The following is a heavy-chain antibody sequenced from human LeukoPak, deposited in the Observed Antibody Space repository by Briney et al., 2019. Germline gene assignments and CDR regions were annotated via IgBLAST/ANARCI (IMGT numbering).Heavy chain of an antibody. CDR2: IIPIFGTA. V-gene: IGHV1-69*05. CDR1: GGTFSSYA. J-gene: IGHJ4*02. Sequence: SVKVSRKASGGTFSSYAISWVRQAPGQGLEWMGRIIPIFGTANYAQKFQGRVTITTDESTSTAYMELSSLRSEDTAVYYCARGESIAAADPFDYWGQGTLVTVSS. D-gene: IGHD6-13*01. CDR3: ARGESIAAADPFDY.